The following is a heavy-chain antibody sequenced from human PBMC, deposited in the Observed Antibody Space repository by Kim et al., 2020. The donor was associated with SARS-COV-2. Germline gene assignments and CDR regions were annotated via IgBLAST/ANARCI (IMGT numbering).Heavy chain of an antibody. J-gene: IGHJ4*02. Sequence: SETLSLTCTVSGGTIRTYYWSWIRQPPGGGLEWIGYIFYSGTTNYNPSLKSRVTISVDMSKSHFSLKLSSVTAADTTVFYYAAGDLGPHRFDDWGQGTL. CDR3: AAGDLGPHRFDD. V-gene: IGHV4-59*01. D-gene: IGHD3-10*01. CDR2: IFYSGTT. CDR1: GGTIRTYY.